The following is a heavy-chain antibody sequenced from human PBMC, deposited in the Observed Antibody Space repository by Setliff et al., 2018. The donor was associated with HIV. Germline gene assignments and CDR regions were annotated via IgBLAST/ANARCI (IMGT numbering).Heavy chain of an antibody. CDR3: AHSSYYYDTSGSHAFDI. D-gene: IGHD3-22*01. V-gene: IGHV2-5*02. CDR2: IYWDDDK. J-gene: IGHJ3*02. CDR1: GFSLTTDGVG. Sequence: SGPTLVNPTQTLTLTCTFSGFSLTTDGVGVGWIRQPPGKAPEWLALIYWDDDKRYSPSLKSRLTITKGTSKNQVVLTMTNVDPVDTATYYCAHSSYYYDTSGSHAFDIWGQGTMVTVSS.